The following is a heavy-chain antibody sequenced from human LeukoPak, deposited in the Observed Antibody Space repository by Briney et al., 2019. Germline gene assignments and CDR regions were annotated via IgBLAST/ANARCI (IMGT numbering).Heavy chain of an antibody. J-gene: IGHJ4*02. CDR3: ARVYCTNGVCYRSLYY. D-gene: IGHD2-8*01. V-gene: IGHV1-18*01. CDR2: ISAYNGNT. CDR1: GYTFTSYG. Sequence: ASVKVSCKASGYTFTSYGISWVRQAPGQGLEWMGWISAYNGNTNYAQKFQGRVTMTRDTSISTAYLELSRLRSDDTAVYYCARVYCTNGVCYRSLYYWGQGTLVTVSS.